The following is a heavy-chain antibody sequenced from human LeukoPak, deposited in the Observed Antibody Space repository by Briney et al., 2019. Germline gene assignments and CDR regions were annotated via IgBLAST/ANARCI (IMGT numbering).Heavy chain of an antibody. Sequence: ASVKVSCKASGYTFTSYYVHWVRQAPGQGLEWMGIINPSGGSTSYAQKFQGRVTMTRDTSTSTVYMELSSLRSEDTAVYYCARVGQRQGYFDYWGQGTLVTVSS. CDR2: INPSGGST. J-gene: IGHJ4*02. CDR3: ARVGQRQGYFDY. V-gene: IGHV1-46*01. CDR1: GYTFTSYY. D-gene: IGHD1-1*01.